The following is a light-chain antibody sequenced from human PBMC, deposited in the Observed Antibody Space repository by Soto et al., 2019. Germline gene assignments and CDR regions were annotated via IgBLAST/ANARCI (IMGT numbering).Light chain of an antibody. CDR3: QQYGSSAPWM. CDR1: QSVSSSY. J-gene: IGKJ1*01. Sequence: EIVLTQSPGTLSLSPGERATLSCRASQSVSSSYLAWYQQKPGQAPRLLIYGASSRATGLPDRFSGSGSGTDFTLTISRLDTEDFAVYYCQQYGSSAPWMFGQGTKVEIK. CDR2: GAS. V-gene: IGKV3-20*01.